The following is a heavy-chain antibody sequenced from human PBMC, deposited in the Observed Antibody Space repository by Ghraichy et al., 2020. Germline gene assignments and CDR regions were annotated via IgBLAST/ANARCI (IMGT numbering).Heavy chain of an antibody. V-gene: IGHV4-34*01. Sequence: SETLSLTCAVYGGSFSGYYWSWIRQPPGKGLEWIGEINHSGSTNYNPSLKSRVTISVDTSKNQFSLKLSSVTAADTAVYYCARPTGTTLINWFDPWGQGTLVTVSS. CDR3: ARPTGTTLINWFDP. CDR2: INHSGST. J-gene: IGHJ5*02. CDR1: GGSFSGYY. D-gene: IGHD1-7*01.